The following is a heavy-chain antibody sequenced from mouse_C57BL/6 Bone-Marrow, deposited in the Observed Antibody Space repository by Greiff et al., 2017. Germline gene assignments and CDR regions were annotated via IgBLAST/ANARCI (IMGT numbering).Heavy chain of an antibody. CDR1: GYSFTGYY. CDR3: ARWVYYGSSFYAMDY. D-gene: IGHD1-1*01. J-gene: IGHJ4*01. CDR2: INPSTGGT. V-gene: IGHV1-42*01. Sequence: VQLQQSGPELVKPGASVKISCKASGYSFTGYYMNWVKQSPEKSLEWIGEINPSTGGTTYNQKFKAKATLTVDKSSSTAYMQLKSLTSEDSAVYYCARWVYYGSSFYAMDYWGQGTSVTVSS.